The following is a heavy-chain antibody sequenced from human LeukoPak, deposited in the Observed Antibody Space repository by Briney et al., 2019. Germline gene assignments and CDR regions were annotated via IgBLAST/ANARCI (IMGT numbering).Heavy chain of an antibody. Sequence: PGGSLRLSCAASGFTVSSNYMSWVRQAPGKGLEWVSVIYSGGSTYYADSVKGRFTISRDNSKNTLYLQMNSLRAEDTAVYYCARDLGPLRGYSYGRAYWGQGTLVTVSS. V-gene: IGHV3-53*01. CDR3: ARDLGPLRGYSYGRAY. D-gene: IGHD5-18*01. CDR2: IYSGGST. CDR1: GFTVSSNY. J-gene: IGHJ4*02.